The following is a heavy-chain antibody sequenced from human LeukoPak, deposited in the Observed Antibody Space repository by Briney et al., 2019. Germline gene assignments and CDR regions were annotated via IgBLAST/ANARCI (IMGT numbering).Heavy chain of an antibody. D-gene: IGHD2-2*01. J-gene: IGHJ4*02. CDR3: AKGGVPAAIHYFDY. Sequence: SGGSLRLSCAASGFTVCSNYMSWVREATGKGLEWVSVIYRGGGSTYYADSVKGRFTISRDNSKNTLFLQMSSLRAEDTAVYYCAKGGVPAAIHYFDYWGQGTLVTVSS. V-gene: IGHV3-53*01. CDR2: IYRGGGST. CDR1: GFTVCSNY.